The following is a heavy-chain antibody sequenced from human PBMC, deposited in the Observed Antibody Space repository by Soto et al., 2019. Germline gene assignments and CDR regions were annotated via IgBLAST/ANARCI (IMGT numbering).Heavy chain of an antibody. CDR1: SGSISSSNW. Sequence: QVQLQESGPGLVKPSGTLSLTCAVSSGSISSSNWWSWVRQPPGKGLEWIGEIYHSGSTNYNPSLKSRVTISVDKSKNQFSLKLSSVTAADTAVYYCASSRPNAVTTLRTFDYWGQGTLVTVSS. D-gene: IGHD4-17*01. J-gene: IGHJ4*02. V-gene: IGHV4-4*02. CDR2: IYHSGST. CDR3: ASSRPNAVTTLRTFDY.